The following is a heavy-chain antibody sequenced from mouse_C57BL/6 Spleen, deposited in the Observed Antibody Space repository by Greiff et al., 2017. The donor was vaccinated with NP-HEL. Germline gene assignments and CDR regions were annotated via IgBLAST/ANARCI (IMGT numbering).Heavy chain of an antibody. V-gene: IGHV3-6*01. D-gene: IGHD2-1*01. Sequence: DVKLQESGPGLVKPSQSLSLTCSVTGYSITSGYYWNWIRQFPGNKLEWMGYISYDGSNNYNPSLKNRISITRDTSKNQFFLKLNSVTTEDTATYYCARRGNPSSSYFDVWGTGTTVTVSS. CDR3: ARRGNPSSSYFDV. J-gene: IGHJ1*03. CDR1: GYSITSGYY. CDR2: ISYDGSN.